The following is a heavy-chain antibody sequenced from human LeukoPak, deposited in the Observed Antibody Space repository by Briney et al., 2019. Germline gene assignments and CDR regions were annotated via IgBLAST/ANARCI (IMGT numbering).Heavy chain of an antibody. D-gene: IGHD2-2*01. J-gene: IGHJ3*02. V-gene: IGHV3-30*18. Sequence: GGSLRLSCEASGFTFSGYGMHWVRQGPGKGLEWVAATSYDESEKYYGDSVKGRFTISRDNSKNTLYLQMNSPRSEDTAVYYCANSKVPRESCSATSCYAGFGAFDIWGHGTMVTVSS. CDR2: TSYDESEK. CDR3: ANSKVPRESCSATSCYAGFGAFDI. CDR1: GFTFSGYG.